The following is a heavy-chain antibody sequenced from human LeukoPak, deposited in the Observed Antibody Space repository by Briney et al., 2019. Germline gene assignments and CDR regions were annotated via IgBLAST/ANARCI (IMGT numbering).Heavy chain of an antibody. CDR2: LHYSGNS. CDR3: ARNRPIMGITDAFDV. V-gene: IGHV4-59*01. J-gene: IGHJ3*01. CDR1: GVSISNYY. Sequence: SETLSLTCSVSGVSISNYYWSWIRRSPGRELEWIGHLHYSGNSSYNPSLRSRVTTSVDMSKNQFSLRLTSVTAADTAVYYCARNRPIMGITDAFDVWGQGTMVTVSS. D-gene: IGHD1-26*01.